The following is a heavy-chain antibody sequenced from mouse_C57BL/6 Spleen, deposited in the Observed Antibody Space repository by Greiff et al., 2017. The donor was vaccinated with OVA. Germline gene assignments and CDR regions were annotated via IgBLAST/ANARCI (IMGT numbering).Heavy chain of an antibody. D-gene: IGHD4-1*01. CDR1: GFTFSSYA. CDR2: ISDGGSYT. V-gene: IGHV5-4*01. J-gene: IGHJ3*02. CDR3: ARDTGT. Sequence: EVQVVGSGGGLVKPGGSLKLSCAASGFTFSSYAMSWVRQTPEKRLEWVATISDGGSYTYYPDNVKGRFTISRDNAKNNLYLQMSHLKSEDTAMYYCARDTGTWGQGTLVTVSA.